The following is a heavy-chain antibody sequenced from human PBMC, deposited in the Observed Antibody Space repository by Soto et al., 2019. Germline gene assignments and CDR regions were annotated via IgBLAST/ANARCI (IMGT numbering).Heavy chain of an antibody. J-gene: IGHJ4*02. CDR3: AGHYTIAGFDY. CDR1: GFTFTGFG. V-gene: IGHV1-18*04. D-gene: IGHD2-2*02. CDR2: ISSYNGET. Sequence: QVQLVQSGVEVKKPGASVKVSCKLSGFTFTGFGFNWVRQAPGQGLEWMGRISSYNGETHYTQDFQGRVTMTTDTSTNTAYMELRSLRYDDTAVYFCAGHYTIAGFDYWGQGTLVTVSS.